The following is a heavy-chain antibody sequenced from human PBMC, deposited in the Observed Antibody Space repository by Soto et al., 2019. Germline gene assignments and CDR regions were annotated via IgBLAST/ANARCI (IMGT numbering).Heavy chain of an antibody. Sequence: GASVQVSCRASGYSFTSYTVQWVRQAPGQRLEWMGWINAGFGDTKYSQKFQGRVTITRDTSADTAYMELSSLTSEDSAVYYCARGRSSGWYFDYWGQGTLVTVSS. D-gene: IGHD6-19*01. V-gene: IGHV1-3*01. CDR1: GYSFTSYT. J-gene: IGHJ4*02. CDR2: INAGFGDT. CDR3: ARGRSSGWYFDY.